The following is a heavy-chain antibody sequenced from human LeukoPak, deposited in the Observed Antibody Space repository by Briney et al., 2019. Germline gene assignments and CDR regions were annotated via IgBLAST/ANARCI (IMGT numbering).Heavy chain of an antibody. V-gene: IGHV4-30-2*01. D-gene: IGHD2/OR15-2a*01. J-gene: IGHJ6*02. Sequence: SQTLSLTCTVSGGSISSGGYYWSWIRQPPGKGLEWIGEINHSGSTNYNPSLKSRVTISVDTSKNQFSLKLSSVTAADTAVYYCARGIYGPTGYGMDVWGQGTTVTVSS. CDR1: GGSISSGGYY. CDR2: INHSGST. CDR3: ARGIYGPTGYGMDV.